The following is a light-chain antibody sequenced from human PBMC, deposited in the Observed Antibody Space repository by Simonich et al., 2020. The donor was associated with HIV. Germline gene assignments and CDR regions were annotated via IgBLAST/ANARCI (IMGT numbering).Light chain of an antibody. CDR3: QQYYSTPFT. J-gene: IGKJ3*01. V-gene: IGKV4-1*01. Sequence: DIVMTQSPDSLAVSLGERATINCKSSQNILYSSNNKNYLAWYQQKPGQPPKLLIYWASTRESGVPDRCSGSGSGTDFTLTTSSLQAEDVAVYYCQQYYSTPFTFGPGTKVDIK. CDR2: WAS. CDR1: QNILYSSNNKNY.